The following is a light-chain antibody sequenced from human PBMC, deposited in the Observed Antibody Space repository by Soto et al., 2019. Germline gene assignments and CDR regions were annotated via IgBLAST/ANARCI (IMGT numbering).Light chain of an antibody. V-gene: IGKV3-15*01. CDR1: QSVSSN. CDR3: QQYNNWPPWT. Sequence: EIVMTQSPATLSVSPGERATLSCRASQSVSSNLAWYQQKPGQAPRLLIYGASTRATGIPVRFSGSGSGTEFTLTISSLQSEDFAVYYWQQYNNWPPWTFGQGTKVEIK. J-gene: IGKJ1*01. CDR2: GAS.